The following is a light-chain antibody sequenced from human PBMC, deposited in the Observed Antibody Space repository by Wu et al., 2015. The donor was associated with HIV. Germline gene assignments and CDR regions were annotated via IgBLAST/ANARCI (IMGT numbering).Light chain of an antibody. V-gene: IGKV3-20*01. J-gene: IGKJ3*01. Sequence: EIVLTQSPGTLSLSPGDRATLSCRASQSVSSSNLAWYRQKPGQAPRLLIYGSSSRATGIPDRFSGSGSGTDFTLIITRLEPEDFAVYYCQQFDSSRFIFGPGTKVEIK. CDR2: GSS. CDR1: QSVSSSN. CDR3: QQFDSSRFI.